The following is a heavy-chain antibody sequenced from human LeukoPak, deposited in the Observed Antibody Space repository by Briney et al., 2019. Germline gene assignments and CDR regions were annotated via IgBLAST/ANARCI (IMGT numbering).Heavy chain of an antibody. V-gene: IGHV3-7*03. D-gene: IGHD5-18*01. CDR1: GFTFSSYW. CDR2: IKQDGGEK. J-gene: IGHJ6*02. CDR3: AKDLPRNSYGHSYGMDV. Sequence: PGGSLRLSCAASGFTFSSYWMSWVRQAPGKGLEWVANIKQDGGEKYYVDSVKGRFTISRDNAKNSLYLQMNSLRAEDTALYYCAKDLPRNSYGHSYGMDVWGQGTTVTVSS.